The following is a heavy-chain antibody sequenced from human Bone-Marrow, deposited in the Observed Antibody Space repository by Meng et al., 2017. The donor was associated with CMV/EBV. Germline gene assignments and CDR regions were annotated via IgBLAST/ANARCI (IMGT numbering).Heavy chain of an antibody. J-gene: IGHJ3*02. CDR1: GGSISGYS. V-gene: IGHV4-59*01. D-gene: IGHD1-26*01. Sequence: GSLRLSCTVSGGSISGYSWSWIRQPPGKGLEWIGYIYYSGRTKYNPSLKSRVTISVDTSKNQFSVKLSSVSAADTAVYYCARGGGSSGDDAFDIWGQGTMVTVSS. CDR3: ARGGGSSGDDAFDI. CDR2: IYYSGRT.